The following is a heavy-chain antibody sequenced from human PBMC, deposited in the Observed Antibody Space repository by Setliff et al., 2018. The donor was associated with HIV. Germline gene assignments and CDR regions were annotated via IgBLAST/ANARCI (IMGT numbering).Heavy chain of an antibody. J-gene: IGHJ4*02. CDR2: IFTGGTT. CDR1: GGSFRSYY. V-gene: IGHV4-4*08. CDR3: ARGVTLYGVVEYLDY. D-gene: IGHD3-3*01. Sequence: SETLSLTCTVSGGSFRSYYWSWIRQSPGKGLEWLGYIFTGGTTKYNPSLESRVTISVDTSRNQFSLKLASVTAADTAVYCCARGVTLYGVVEYLDYWAQGTLVTISS.